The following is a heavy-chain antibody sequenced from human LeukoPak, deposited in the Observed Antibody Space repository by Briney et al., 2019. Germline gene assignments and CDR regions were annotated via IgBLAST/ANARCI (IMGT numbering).Heavy chain of an antibody. Sequence: PGRSLRLSCAASGFTVSSYVMHWVRQAPGKGLEWVAIISYDGSNEYYADSVKGRFTISRDNSKNTLYLQMNSLKTEDTAVYYCTTTSGITMIVPKIGAFDIWGQGTMVTVSS. CDR2: ISYDGSNE. CDR3: TTTSGITMIVPKIGAFDI. CDR1: GFTVSSYV. V-gene: IGHV3-30*04. J-gene: IGHJ3*02. D-gene: IGHD3-22*01.